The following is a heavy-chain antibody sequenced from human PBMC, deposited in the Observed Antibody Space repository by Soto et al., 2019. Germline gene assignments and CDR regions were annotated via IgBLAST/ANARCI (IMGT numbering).Heavy chain of an antibody. V-gene: IGHV1-69*01. CDR2: IIPIFGTA. CDR1: GGTFSSYA. D-gene: IGHD3-10*01. CDR3: ASRGAYGSGIYYFDY. J-gene: IGHJ4*02. Sequence: QVQLVQSGAEVKKPGSSVKVSCKASGGTFSSYAISWVRQAPGQGLEWMGGIIPIFGTANYAQKFQGRVTITADESTSTAYMELSSLRSEDTAVHYCASRGAYGSGIYYFDYWGQGTLVTVSS.